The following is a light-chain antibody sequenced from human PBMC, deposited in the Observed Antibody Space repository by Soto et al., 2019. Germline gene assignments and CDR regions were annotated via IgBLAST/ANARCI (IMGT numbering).Light chain of an antibody. Sequence: ETVMTQSPATLPVSPGEGATLSSRASRSINSSLAWYQQKPGWAPRLLIYGASTRATDIPARFSGSGSGTEFTLTISSLQSEDFAIYYCQQYKYWPLAFGGGTRVEIK. CDR3: QQYKYWPLA. CDR1: RSINSS. CDR2: GAS. V-gene: IGKV3-15*01. J-gene: IGKJ4*01.